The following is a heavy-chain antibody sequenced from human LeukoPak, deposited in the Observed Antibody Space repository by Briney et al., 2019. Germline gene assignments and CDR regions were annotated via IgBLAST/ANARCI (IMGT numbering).Heavy chain of an antibody. Sequence: GRSLRLSCVASGFIFSDHPFHWVRQSPDKGLEWVALIGSDGTKKYYADSVQGRFTVSRENSNNTLFLQMNSLRAEDTAVYYCAKALTGTKAFDVWGQGTMVTVSS. D-gene: IGHD1-20*01. CDR1: GFIFSDHP. J-gene: IGHJ3*01. CDR2: IGSDGTKK. CDR3: AKALTGTKAFDV. V-gene: IGHV3-30*04.